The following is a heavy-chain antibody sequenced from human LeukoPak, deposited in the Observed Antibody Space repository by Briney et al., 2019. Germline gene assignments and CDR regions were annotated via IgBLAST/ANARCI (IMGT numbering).Heavy chain of an antibody. D-gene: IGHD2-8*01. J-gene: IGHJ4*02. Sequence: GGSLRLFCAASGFTFSSYSMNWVRQAPGKGLEWVSSISSSSSYIYYADSVKGRFTISRDNAKNSLYLQMNSLRAEDTAVYYCARDAPICTNGVCYTSPLDYWGQGTLVTVSS. CDR1: GFTFSSYS. CDR2: ISSSSSYI. V-gene: IGHV3-21*01. CDR3: ARDAPICTNGVCYTSPLDY.